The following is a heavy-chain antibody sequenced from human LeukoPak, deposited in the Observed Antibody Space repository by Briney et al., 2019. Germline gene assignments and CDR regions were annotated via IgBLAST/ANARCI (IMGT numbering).Heavy chain of an antibody. CDR2: ISGSGGST. D-gene: IGHD3-3*01. V-gene: IGHV3-23*01. J-gene: IGHJ4*02. CDR3: AKALDFWSGYGRLDY. Sequence: PGGSLRLSCAASGFTFSSYAMTWVRQAPGKGLEWVSAISGSGGSTYYADSVKGPFTISRDNSKNTLYLHMNSLRAEDTAVYYCAKALDFWSGYGRLDYWGQGTLVTVSS. CDR1: GFTFSSYA.